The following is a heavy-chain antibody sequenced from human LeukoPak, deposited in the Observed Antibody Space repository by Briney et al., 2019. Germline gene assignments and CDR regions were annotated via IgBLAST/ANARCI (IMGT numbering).Heavy chain of an antibody. D-gene: IGHD2-21*01. Sequence: ASVKVSCKASGYTFTSYGISWVRQAPGQGLEWMGWISAYNGNTNYAQKLQGRVTMTTDTSTSTAYMELRSLRSDDTAVYYCAKNKAECRSLDSGYCLRGQGTLVTVSS. CDR2: ISAYNGNT. J-gene: IGHJ4*02. CDR3: AKNKAECRSLDSGYCL. V-gene: IGHV1-18*01. CDR1: GYTFTSYG.